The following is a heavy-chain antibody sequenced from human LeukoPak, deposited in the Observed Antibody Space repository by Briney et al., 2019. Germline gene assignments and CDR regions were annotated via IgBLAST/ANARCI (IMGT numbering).Heavy chain of an antibody. J-gene: IGHJ5*02. V-gene: IGHV1-2*02. Sequence: ASVKVSCKASGYTFTGDYMHWVRQAPGQGLEWMGWINPNSGGTNYAQKFQGRVTMTRDTSTSTAYMELRSLRSDDTAVYYCARPHPNPGIAAAGSNWFDPWGQGTLVTVSS. CDR3: ARPHPNPGIAAAGSNWFDP. CDR2: INPNSGGT. CDR1: GYTFTGDY. D-gene: IGHD6-13*01.